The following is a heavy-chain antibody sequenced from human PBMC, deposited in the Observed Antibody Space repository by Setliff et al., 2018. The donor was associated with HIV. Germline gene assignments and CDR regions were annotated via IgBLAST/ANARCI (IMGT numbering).Heavy chain of an antibody. CDR3: ARGPEVTTVTNPLTAEYFQH. CDR2: ITPLFGTS. J-gene: IGHJ1*01. CDR1: GYSFTAYG. V-gene: IGHV1-69*06. Sequence: GASVKVSCKASGYSFTAYGISWVRQAPGQGFEWMGGITPLFGTSNYAQKFQGRVTITVDTSTSIVDMEISSLRSDDTAVYYCARGPEVTTVTNPLTAEYFQHWGQGTPVTVSS. D-gene: IGHD4-17*01.